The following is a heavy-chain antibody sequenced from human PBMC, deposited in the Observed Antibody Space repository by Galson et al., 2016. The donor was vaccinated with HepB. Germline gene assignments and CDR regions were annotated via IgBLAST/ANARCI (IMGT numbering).Heavy chain of an antibody. Sequence: SVKVSCKASGYIYSSYGISWVRQAPGQGLEWIGWISTYNRNTNYAQNFQDRVTMTTDASTSTAYLHLRSLRSDDMAVYYCARVDFGASYYYGMDVWGHGTTVTVSS. CDR1: GYIYSSYG. CDR3: ARVDFGASYYYGMDV. CDR2: ISTYNRNT. V-gene: IGHV1-18*03. J-gene: IGHJ6*02. D-gene: IGHD3-3*01.